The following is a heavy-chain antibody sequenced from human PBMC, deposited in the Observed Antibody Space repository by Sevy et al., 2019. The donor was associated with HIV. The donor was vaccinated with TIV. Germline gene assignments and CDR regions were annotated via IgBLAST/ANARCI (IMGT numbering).Heavy chain of an antibody. Sequence: GGSLRLSCEASGFTFSSYWMSWVRQAPGKGLEWVANIKEDGSVKYYVDSVKGRCTFSRDNAKNSFNLQMNSLRAEDTALYYCVRAIGAAGSYWGQGTLVTVSS. CDR1: GFTFSSYW. J-gene: IGHJ4*02. V-gene: IGHV3-7*01. CDR2: IKEDGSVK. CDR3: VRAIGAAGSY. D-gene: IGHD6-13*01.